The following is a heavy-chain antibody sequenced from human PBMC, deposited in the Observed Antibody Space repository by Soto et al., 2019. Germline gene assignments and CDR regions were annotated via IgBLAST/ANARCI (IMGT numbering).Heavy chain of an antibody. V-gene: IGHV1-69*13. CDR1: GGTFSSYA. J-gene: IGHJ6*02. CDR3: ARDLYGEGYYYYYGMDV. Sequence: ASVKVSCKASGGTFSSYAISWVRQAPGQGLEWMGGITPIFGTANYAQKFQGRVTITADESTSTAYMELSSLRSEDTAVYYCARDLYGEGYYYYYGMDVWGQGTTVTVSS. CDR2: ITPIFGTA. D-gene: IGHD4-17*01.